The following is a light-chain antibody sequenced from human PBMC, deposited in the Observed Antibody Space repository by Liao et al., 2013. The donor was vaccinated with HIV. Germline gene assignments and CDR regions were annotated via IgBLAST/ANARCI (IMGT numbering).Light chain of an antibody. J-gene: IGLJ2*01. CDR2: EDT. V-gene: IGLV3-1*01. Sequence: SYEMTQPPSVSVSPGQTASVTCSGDGLGDKYVSWYQQRPGHSPILVIYEDTKRPSGIPERFSGSNSGNTATLTISGTQAMDEADYYCQAWDSSTAVFG. CDR3: QAWDSSTAV. CDR1: GLGDKY.